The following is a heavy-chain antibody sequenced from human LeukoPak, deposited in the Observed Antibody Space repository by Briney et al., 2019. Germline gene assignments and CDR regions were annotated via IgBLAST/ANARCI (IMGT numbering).Heavy chain of an antibody. D-gene: IGHD5-24*01. CDR2: ISSSSSTI. CDR3: ASKRGMATLDY. V-gene: IGHV3-48*01. J-gene: IGHJ4*02. Sequence: GGSLRLSCAASGFTFSSYSMNWVRQAPGKGLEWVSYISSSSSTIYYADSVKGRFTISRDNAKNSLYLQMNSLRAEDTAVYYCASKRGMATLDYWGQGTLVTVSS. CDR1: GFTFSSYS.